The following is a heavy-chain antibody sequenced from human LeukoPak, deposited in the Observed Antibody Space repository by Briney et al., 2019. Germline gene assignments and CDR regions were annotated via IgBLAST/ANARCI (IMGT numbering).Heavy chain of an antibody. CDR1: GYSISSGYY. J-gene: IGHJ4*02. Sequence: SETLSLTCTVSGYSISSGYYWGWIRPPPGKGLEWIGLTYHGGSTYYNPSLKSRLTISVDTSKNQFSLRLSSVTAADTAIYYCARGDAARGEEFDYWGQGTLVTVSS. CDR2: TYHGGST. CDR3: ARGDAARGEEFDY. V-gene: IGHV4-38-2*02. D-gene: IGHD2-15*01.